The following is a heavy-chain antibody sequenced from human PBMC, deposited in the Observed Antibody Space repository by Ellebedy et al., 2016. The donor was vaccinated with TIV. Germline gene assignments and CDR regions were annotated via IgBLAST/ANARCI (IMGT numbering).Heavy chain of an antibody. J-gene: IGHJ5*02. Sequence: GGSLRLXXAASGFTFSSYSMNWVRQAPGKGLEWVSYISSSSSTIYYADSVKGRFTISRDNAKNSLYLQMNSLRDEDTAVYYCARDNGLLWFGESDWFDPWGQGTLVTVSS. CDR2: ISSSSSTI. CDR3: ARDNGLLWFGESDWFDP. CDR1: GFTFSSYS. V-gene: IGHV3-48*02. D-gene: IGHD3-10*01.